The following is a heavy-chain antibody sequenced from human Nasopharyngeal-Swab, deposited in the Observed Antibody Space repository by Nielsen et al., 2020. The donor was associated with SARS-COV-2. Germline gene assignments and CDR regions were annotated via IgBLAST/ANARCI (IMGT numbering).Heavy chain of an antibody. CDR2: ISGSGGST. J-gene: IGHJ6*02. CDR1: GFTFSSYA. V-gene: IGHV3-23*01. CDR3: AKDLGWELRPVPYYYYYGMDV. Sequence: GGSLRLSCAASGFTFSSYAMSWVRQAPGKGLEWVSAISGSGGSTYYADSVKGRFTISRDNSKNTLYLQMNSLRAEDTAVYYCAKDLGWELRPVPYYYYYGMDVWGQGTTVTVSS. D-gene: IGHD1-26*01.